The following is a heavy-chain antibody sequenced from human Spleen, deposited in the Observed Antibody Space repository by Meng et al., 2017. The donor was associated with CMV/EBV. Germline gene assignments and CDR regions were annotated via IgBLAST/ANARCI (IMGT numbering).Heavy chain of an antibody. Sequence: YYWSCIRRSPGKGLEWIGYIYYSWRTSYHPSLKSRVTISVDTSKNHLSLELGSVTAADTAVYSCAREGKKFCSTTNCYTGYFDCWGQGTLVTVSS. CDR3: AREGKKFCSTTNCYTGYFDC. CDR2: IYYSWRT. V-gene: IGHV4-61*03. CDR1: YY. D-gene: IGHD2-2*02. J-gene: IGHJ4*02.